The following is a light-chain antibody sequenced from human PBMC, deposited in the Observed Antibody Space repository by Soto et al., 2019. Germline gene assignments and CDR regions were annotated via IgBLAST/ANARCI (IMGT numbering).Light chain of an antibody. V-gene: IGLV1-51*01. CDR2: DNY. CDR3: GTWDSSLRGV. CDR1: SSNIGNNY. Sequence: QSVLTQPPSVSAAPGQKVTISCSGSSSNIGNNYVSWYRQLPGTAPKLLIYDNYKRPSGIPDRFSGSKSGTSATLGISGLQTGDEADYYCGTWDSSLRGVFGGGTKLTVL. J-gene: IGLJ3*02.